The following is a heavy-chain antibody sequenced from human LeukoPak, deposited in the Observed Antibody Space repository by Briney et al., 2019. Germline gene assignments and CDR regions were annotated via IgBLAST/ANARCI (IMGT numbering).Heavy chain of an antibody. D-gene: IGHD3-22*01. CDR2: INPNSGGT. J-gene: IGHJ5*02. CDR1: GYTFTGYY. CDR3: ARARHYYDSSGFPLSFNWFDP. Sequence: ASVKVSCKASGYTFTGYYMHWVRQAPGQGLEWMGRINPNSGGTNYAQKFQGRVTMTRDTSISTAYMELSRLRSDDTAVYYCARARHYYDSSGFPLSFNWFDPWGQGTLVTVSS. V-gene: IGHV1-2*06.